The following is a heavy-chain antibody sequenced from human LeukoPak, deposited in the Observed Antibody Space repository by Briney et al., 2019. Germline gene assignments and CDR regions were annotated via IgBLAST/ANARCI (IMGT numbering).Heavy chain of an antibody. Sequence: SETLSLTCTVSGGSVSSGSYYWSWIRQPPGKGLEWIGYIYYSGSTNYNPSLKSRFTISVDTSKNQFSLKLSSVTAADTAVYYCARDRDGEQLSYWGQGTLVTVSS. CDR2: IYYSGST. CDR1: GGSVSSGSYY. CDR3: ARDRDGEQLSY. J-gene: IGHJ4*02. D-gene: IGHD3-10*01. V-gene: IGHV4-61*01.